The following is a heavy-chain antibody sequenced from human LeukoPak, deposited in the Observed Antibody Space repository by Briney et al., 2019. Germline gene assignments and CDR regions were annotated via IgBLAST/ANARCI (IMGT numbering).Heavy chain of an antibody. Sequence: ASVKVSCKVSGYTLTELSMHWVRQAPGKGLEWVGGFDPEDGETIYAQKFQGRVTMTEDTSTDTAYMELSSLRSEDTAVYYCATELGLRLGELSLSFDYWGQGTLVTVSS. CDR2: FDPEDGET. CDR3: ATELGLRLGELSLSFDY. J-gene: IGHJ4*02. CDR1: GYTLTELS. V-gene: IGHV1-24*01. D-gene: IGHD3-16*02.